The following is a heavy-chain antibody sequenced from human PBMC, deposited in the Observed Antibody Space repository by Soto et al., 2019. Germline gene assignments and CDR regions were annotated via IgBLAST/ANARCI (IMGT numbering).Heavy chain of an antibody. J-gene: IGHJ4*02. CDR2: SSATGAGT. V-gene: IGHV3-23*01. CDR1: GFTFSSYG. Sequence: EVQLLESGGGLVQPGGSLRLSCAASGFTFSSYGMTWVRQAPGKGLEWVSFSSATGAGTYYADSVKGRFTISRDNSKNTRYLQMTSLRADDTAVYYCAKDRRAGGNYGFYSDFWGQGAVVIVSS. D-gene: IGHD1-7*01. CDR3: AKDRRAGGNYGFYSDF.